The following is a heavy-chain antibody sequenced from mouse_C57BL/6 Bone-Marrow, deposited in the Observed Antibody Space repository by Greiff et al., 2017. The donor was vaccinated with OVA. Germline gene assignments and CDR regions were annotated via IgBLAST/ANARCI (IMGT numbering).Heavy chain of an antibody. J-gene: IGHJ2*01. CDR2: IFPGSGST. CDR1: GYTFTDYY. CDR3: ARYYYGSSSDFDY. V-gene: IGHV1-75*01. D-gene: IGHD1-1*01. Sequence: QVQLKESGPELVKPGASVKISCKASGYTFTDYYINWVKQRPGQGLEWIGWIFPGSGSTYYNEKFKGKATLTVDKSSSTAYMLLSSLTSEDSAVYFWARYYYGSSSDFDYWGQGTTLTVSS.